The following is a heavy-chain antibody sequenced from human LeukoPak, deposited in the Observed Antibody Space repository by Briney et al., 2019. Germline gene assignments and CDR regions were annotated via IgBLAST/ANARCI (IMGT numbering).Heavy chain of an antibody. CDR2: ISYDGSNK. Sequence: GGSLRLSCAASGFTFSSYVMQWVRQAPGKGLEWVAVISYDGSNKYYADSVKGRFTISRDNSKNTLYLQMNSLRVEDTAVYYCARDLYADYVWGSFDYWGQGTLVTVSS. J-gene: IGHJ4*02. V-gene: IGHV3-30*04. D-gene: IGHD3-16*01. CDR3: ARDLYADYVWGSFDY. CDR1: GFTFSSYV.